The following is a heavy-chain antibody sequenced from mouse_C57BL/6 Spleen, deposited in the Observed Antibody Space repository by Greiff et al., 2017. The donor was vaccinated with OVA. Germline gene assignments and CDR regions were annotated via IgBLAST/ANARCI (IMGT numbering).Heavy chain of an antibody. D-gene: IGHD2-2*01. Sequence: QVHVKQPGTELVKPGASVKLSCKASGYTFTSYWMHWVKQRPGQGLEWIGNINPSNGGTNYNEKFKSKATLTVDKSSSTAYMQLSSLTSEDSAVYYCARVTSSYGYDGFAYWGQGTLVTVSA. CDR3: ARVTSSYGYDGFAY. CDR2: INPSNGGT. CDR1: GYTFTSYW. V-gene: IGHV1-53*01. J-gene: IGHJ3*01.